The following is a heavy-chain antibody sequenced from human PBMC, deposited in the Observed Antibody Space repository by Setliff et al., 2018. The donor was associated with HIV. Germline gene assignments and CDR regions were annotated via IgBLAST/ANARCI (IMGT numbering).Heavy chain of an antibody. Sequence: SETLSLTCTVSYGSVNTYSYYWTWIRQSAGKGLEWIGRIQGNGDTNYNPSLKSRVTISVDTSKNQFSLKLSSVTAADTAVYYCARVWYNVDIVATIIAVAGRKGYFDYWGQGTLVTVSS. CDR3: ARVWYNVDIVATIIAVAGRKGYFDY. CDR2: IQGNGDT. V-gene: IGHV4-39*07. J-gene: IGHJ4*02. CDR1: YGSVNTYSYY. D-gene: IGHD5-12*01.